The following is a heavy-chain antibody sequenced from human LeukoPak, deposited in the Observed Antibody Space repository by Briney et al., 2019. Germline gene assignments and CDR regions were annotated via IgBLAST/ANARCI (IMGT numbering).Heavy chain of an antibody. V-gene: IGHV3-21*01. CDR1: GFTFSSYS. CDR2: ISSSSSYI. J-gene: IGHJ6*03. CDR3: ARASWGRSVVVVPAAIPDYYYYYYMDV. Sequence: PGGSLRLSCAASGFTFSSYSMNWVRQAPGKGLEWVSSISSSSSYIYYADSVKGRFTISRDNAKNSLYLQMNSLRAEDTAVYYCARASWGRSVVVVPAAIPDYYYYYYMDVWGKGTTVTISS. D-gene: IGHD2-2*01.